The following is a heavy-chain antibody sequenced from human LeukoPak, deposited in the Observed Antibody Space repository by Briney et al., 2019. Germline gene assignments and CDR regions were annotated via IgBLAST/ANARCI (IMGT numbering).Heavy chain of an antibody. CDR2: ISGGGDNT. CDR3: AKDKGSRGYTVWFDP. CDR1: GFTFRIYA. V-gene: IGHV3-23*01. D-gene: IGHD2-2*02. Sequence: QSGGSLRLSCAASGFTFRIYAMSWVRQAPGKGLEWVATISGGGDNTYYADSVKGRFTISRDNSKNTLYLQMNSLRAEDTAVYYCAKDKGSRGYTVWFDPWGQGTLVTVSS. J-gene: IGHJ5*02.